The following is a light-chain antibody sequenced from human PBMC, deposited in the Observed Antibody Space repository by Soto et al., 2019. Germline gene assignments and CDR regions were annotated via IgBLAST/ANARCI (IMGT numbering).Light chain of an antibody. Sequence: QSVLTQPASVCGSPGQSITISCTGTSSDVGSYNLVSWYQQHPGKAPKLMIYEVSKRPSGVSNRFSGSKSGNTASLTISGLQAEDEADHHCCSYAGSSTFVFGTGTKVTVL. J-gene: IGLJ1*01. CDR2: EVS. CDR3: CSYAGSSTFV. CDR1: SSDVGSYNL. V-gene: IGLV2-23*02.